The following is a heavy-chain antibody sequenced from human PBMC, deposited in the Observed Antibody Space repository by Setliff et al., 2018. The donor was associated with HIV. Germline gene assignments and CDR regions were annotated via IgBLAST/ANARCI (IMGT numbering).Heavy chain of an antibody. Sequence: PSETLSLTCAVYGGSFSGYYWSWIRQPPGKGLEWIGEINHSGSTNYNPSLKSRVTISVDTSKNQFSLKLSSVTAADTAVYYCAREGSIAARLNWFDPWGQGTLVTVSS. D-gene: IGHD6-6*01. CDR3: AREGSIAARLNWFDP. CDR2: INHSGST. J-gene: IGHJ5*02. V-gene: IGHV4-34*01. CDR1: GGSFSGYY.